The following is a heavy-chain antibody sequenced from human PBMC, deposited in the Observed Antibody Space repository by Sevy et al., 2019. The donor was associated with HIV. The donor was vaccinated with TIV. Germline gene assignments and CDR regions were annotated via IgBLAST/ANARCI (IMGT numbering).Heavy chain of an antibody. V-gene: IGHV3-23*01. CDR3: AKGPDILTGYFDY. Sequence: GGSLRLSCAASGFIFNSYAMSWVRQAPGKGLEWVSGISGSGDGTYYVDSVKGRFTISRDSSKNTLYLQMTTLRAEDTAVYYCAKGPDILTGYFDYWGQGTLVTVSS. CDR1: GFIFNSYA. D-gene: IGHD3-9*01. CDR2: ISGSGDGT. J-gene: IGHJ4*02.